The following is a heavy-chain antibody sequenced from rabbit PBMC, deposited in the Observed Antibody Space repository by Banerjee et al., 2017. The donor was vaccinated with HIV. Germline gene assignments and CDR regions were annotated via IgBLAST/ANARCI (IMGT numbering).Heavy chain of an antibody. CDR3: ARGDNYGSGPYYGMDL. V-gene: IGHV1S45*01. Sequence: QEQLVESGGGLVKPEGSLKLSCTASGFSFSNKAVMCWVRQAPGKGLEWIACINVITGKAVYANWAKGRSTFSKSSSTTVTLQMTSLTAADTATYLCARGDNYGSGPYYGMDLWGPGTLVTVS. D-gene: IGHD4-1*01. CDR2: INVITGKA. J-gene: IGHJ6*01. CDR1: GFSFSNKAV.